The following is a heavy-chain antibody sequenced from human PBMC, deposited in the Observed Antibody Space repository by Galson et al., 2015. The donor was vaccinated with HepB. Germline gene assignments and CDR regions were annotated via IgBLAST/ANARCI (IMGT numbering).Heavy chain of an antibody. CDR2: TYYRSKWYN. CDR3: ARGQFSGFYI. CDR1: GDSVFSNNVA. Sequence: CAISGDSVFSNNVAWNWIRQSPSRGLEWLGRTYYRSKWYNTYAVSVKSRITINLDTSKNQLSLQLSSVTPEDTAVYYCARGQFSGFYIWGQGTMVTVSS. D-gene: IGHD6-19*01. V-gene: IGHV6-1*01. J-gene: IGHJ3*02.